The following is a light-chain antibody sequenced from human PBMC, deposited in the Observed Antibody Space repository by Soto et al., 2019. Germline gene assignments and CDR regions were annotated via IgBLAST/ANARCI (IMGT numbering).Light chain of an antibody. V-gene: IGKV1-9*01. Sequence: DIQLTQSPSFLSASVGDRVTITCRASHDISNYLAWYQQRPGTAPKLLISGASTLQSGVPSRFSGSGSGTEFTLTIASLQPEDFATYYCQQLNSYSFTFGPGAKVDIK. J-gene: IGKJ3*01. CDR1: HDISNY. CDR3: QQLNSYSFT. CDR2: GAS.